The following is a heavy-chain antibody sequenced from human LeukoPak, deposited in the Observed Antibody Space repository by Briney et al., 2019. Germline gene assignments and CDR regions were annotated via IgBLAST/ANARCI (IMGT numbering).Heavy chain of an antibody. D-gene: IGHD6-19*01. CDR1: GGSISSGSNY. CDR2: IYTTGST. CDR3: ASGVLGLSSGWSPLIYFDY. V-gene: IGHV4-61*02. J-gene: IGHJ4*02. Sequence: PSETLSLTCSVSGGSISSGSNYWSWIRQPAGKGLEWIGRIYTTGSTNYNPSLESRVTMSLGTSKQQFSLKLSSVTAADTAVYYCASGVLGLSSGWSPLIYFDYWGQGTLVTVSS.